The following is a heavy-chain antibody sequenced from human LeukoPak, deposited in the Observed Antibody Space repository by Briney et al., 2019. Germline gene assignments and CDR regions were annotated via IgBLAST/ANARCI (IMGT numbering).Heavy chain of an antibody. CDR2: ISRSGSTI. D-gene: IGHD5-18*01. Sequence: PGGSLRLSCAASGFTFSSYEMNWVRQAPGKGLEWVSYISRSGSTIYYADSVKGRFTISRDNAKNSLYLQMNSLRAEDTAVYYCARAWDTTMVTNFDYWGQGTLVTVSS. CDR3: ARAWDTTMVTNFDY. CDR1: GFTFSSYE. J-gene: IGHJ4*02. V-gene: IGHV3-48*03.